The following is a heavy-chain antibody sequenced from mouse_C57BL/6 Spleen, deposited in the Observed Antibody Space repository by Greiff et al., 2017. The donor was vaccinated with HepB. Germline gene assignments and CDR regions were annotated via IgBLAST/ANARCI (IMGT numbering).Heavy chain of an antibody. Sequence: QVQLKESGAELARPGASVKLSCKASGYTFTSYGISWVKQRTGQGLEWIGEIYPRSGNTYYNEKFKGKATLTADKSSSTAYMELRSLTSEDSAVYFCAIYDYQRLFAYWGQGTLVTVSA. CDR2: IYPRSGNT. CDR3: AIYDYQRLFAY. CDR1: GYTFTSYG. J-gene: IGHJ3*01. V-gene: IGHV1-81*01. D-gene: IGHD2-4*01.